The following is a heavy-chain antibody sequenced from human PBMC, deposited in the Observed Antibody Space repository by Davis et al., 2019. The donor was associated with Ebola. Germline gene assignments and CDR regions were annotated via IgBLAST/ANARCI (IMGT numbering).Heavy chain of an antibody. CDR1: GDSISSHY. D-gene: IGHD3-3*01. CDR3: ANYLWSGYYYRS. Sequence: ETLSLTCTVSGDSISSHYCSWIRQPPGKGLEWVSAISGSGDNTYYVDSVMGRFTMSRDNSKNTLYLQMKSLRADDTAVYYCANYLWSGYYYRSWGQGTLVTVSS. J-gene: IGHJ5*02. V-gene: IGHV3-23*01. CDR2: ISGSGDNT.